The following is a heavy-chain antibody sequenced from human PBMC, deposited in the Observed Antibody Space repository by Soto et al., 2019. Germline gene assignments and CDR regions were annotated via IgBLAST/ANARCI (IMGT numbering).Heavy chain of an antibody. V-gene: IGHV3-21*01. J-gene: IGHJ6*02. D-gene: IGHD3-10*01. CDR1: VFTFSSYS. CDR3: ARDHGGSGSYSPLYYYGMDV. CDR2: ISSSSSYI. Sequence: PWWSLRLSCAASVFTFSSYSMNWVRQAPGKGLEWVSSISSSSSYIYYADSVKGRFTISRDNAKNSLYLQMNSLRAEDTAVYYCARDHGGSGSYSPLYYYGMDVWGQGTTVTVSS.